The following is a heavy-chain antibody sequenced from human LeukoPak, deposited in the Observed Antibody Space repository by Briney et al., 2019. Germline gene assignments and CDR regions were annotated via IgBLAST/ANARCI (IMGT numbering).Heavy chain of an antibody. CDR1: GFTFSDYY. CDR2: ISSSSSYI. V-gene: IGHV3-11*06. CDR3: ARDVIHYYDSSGYLSPFDY. D-gene: IGHD3-22*01. Sequence: GGSLRLSCAASGFTFSDYYMTWIRQAPGKGLEWVSSISSSSSYIYYADSVKGRFTISRDNAKNSLYLQMNSLRAEDTAVYYCARDVIHYYDSSGYLSPFDYWGQGTLVTVSS. J-gene: IGHJ4*02.